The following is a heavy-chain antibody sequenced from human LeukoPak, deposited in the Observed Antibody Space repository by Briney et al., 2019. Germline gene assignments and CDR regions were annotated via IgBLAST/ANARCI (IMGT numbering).Heavy chain of an antibody. CDR2: IIPIFGTA. CDR3: ARDGYYGSGSYSPVHNWFDP. V-gene: IGHV1-69*01. J-gene: IGHJ5*02. CDR1: GGTFSSYA. D-gene: IGHD3-10*01. Sequence: SVKVSFKASGGTFSSYAISWVRQAPGQGLAWMGGIIPIFGTANYAQKFQGRVTITADESTSTAYMELSSLRSEDTAVYYCARDGYYGSGSYSPVHNWFDPWGQGTLVTVSS.